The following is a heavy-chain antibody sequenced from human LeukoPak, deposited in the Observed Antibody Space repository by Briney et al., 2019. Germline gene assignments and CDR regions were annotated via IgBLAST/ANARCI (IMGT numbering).Heavy chain of an antibody. CDR1: GFPFSTYA. J-gene: IGHJ4*02. Sequence: GGSLRLSCAASGFPFSTYAMSWVRQAPGRGLEWVSIISTAGGTTFYTDSVKGRFTISRDNSKNTLYLQMNSLRAEDTAVYYCALLAYCSSTSCYNRDYWGQGTLVTVSS. V-gene: IGHV3-23*01. CDR2: ISTAGGTT. CDR3: ALLAYCSSTSCYNRDY. D-gene: IGHD2-2*02.